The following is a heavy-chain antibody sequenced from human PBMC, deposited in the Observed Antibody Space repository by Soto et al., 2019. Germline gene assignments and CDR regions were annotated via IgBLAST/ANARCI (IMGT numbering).Heavy chain of an antibody. V-gene: IGHV3-73*01. CDR3: ARPYCTTTSCYIDV. CDR2: IRSKANSYAT. D-gene: IGHD2-2*01. CDR1: GFTFSGSA. J-gene: IGHJ6*02. Sequence: GGSLRLSCAASGFTFSGSAMHWVRQASGKGLEWVGRIRSKANSYATAYAASVKGRFTISRDDSKNMAYLQINSLKTEDTAVYYCARPYCTTTSCYIDVWGQGTTVTVSS.